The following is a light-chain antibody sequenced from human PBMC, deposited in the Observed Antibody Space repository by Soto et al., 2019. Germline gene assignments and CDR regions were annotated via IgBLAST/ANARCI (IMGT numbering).Light chain of an antibody. CDR2: AAS. V-gene: IGKV1-39*01. Sequence: DIQMTQSPSSLSASVGYRVTITCRASQSIVTYLNWYLQKPGKAPKLLIYAASNLQSRVPSRFSGSGSGTDVTLTISSLQPEYFATYFCQQSYSTPPWTFGQGTKVEIK. CDR3: QQSYSTPPWT. CDR1: QSIVTY. J-gene: IGKJ1*01.